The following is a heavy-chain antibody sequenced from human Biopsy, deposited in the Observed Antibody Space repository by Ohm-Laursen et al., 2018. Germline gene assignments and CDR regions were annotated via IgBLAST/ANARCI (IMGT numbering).Heavy chain of an antibody. CDR2: INQSGST. J-gene: IGHJ6*02. CDR1: GFDFSDYS. Sequence: LRLSCAASGFDFSDYSMNWIRQPPGKGLEWIGEINQSGSTKYNPSLKRRATLSADSSNSQFSLRLTSVTAADTAIYYCARGSGYFKLDVWGQGTTVTVSS. CDR3: ARGSGYFKLDV. V-gene: IGHV4-34*01. D-gene: IGHD5-12*01.